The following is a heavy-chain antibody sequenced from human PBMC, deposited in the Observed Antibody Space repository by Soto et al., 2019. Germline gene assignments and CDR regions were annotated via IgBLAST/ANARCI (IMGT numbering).Heavy chain of an antibody. Sequence: SETLSLTCAVYGGSFSGYYWSWIRQPPGKGLEWIGEINHSGSTNYNPSLKSRVTISVDTSKNQFSLKLSSVTAADTAVYYCARRGLRYFDWLPRDAFDIWGKGTMVTVS. CDR1: GGSFSGYY. J-gene: IGHJ3*02. D-gene: IGHD3-9*01. CDR3: ARRGLRYFDWLPRDAFDI. CDR2: INHSGST. V-gene: IGHV4-34*01.